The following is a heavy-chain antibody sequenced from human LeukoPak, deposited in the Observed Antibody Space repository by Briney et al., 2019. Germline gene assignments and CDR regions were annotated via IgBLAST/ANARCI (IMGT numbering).Heavy chain of an antibody. D-gene: IGHD3-16*01. J-gene: IGHJ4*02. Sequence: SETLSLTCAVSGGSISSGGYSWSWIRQPPGRGLEWIGYIYHSGSTYYNPSLKSRVTISVDRSKNQFSLRLSSVTAEDTAVYYCARDNDGGFDYWGQGTLVTVSS. V-gene: IGHV4-30-2*01. CDR3: ARDNDGGFDY. CDR1: GGSISSGGYS. CDR2: IYHSGST.